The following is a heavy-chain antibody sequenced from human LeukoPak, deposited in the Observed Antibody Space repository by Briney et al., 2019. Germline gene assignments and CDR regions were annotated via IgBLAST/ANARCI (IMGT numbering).Heavy chain of an antibody. CDR3: ASPYDFWSGYYTSPLGTYAFDI. V-gene: IGHV4-39*01. CDR1: GGSISSSSYY. D-gene: IGHD3-3*01. J-gene: IGHJ3*02. CDR2: IYYSGST. Sequence: SETLSLTCTVSGGSISSSSYYWGWIRQPPGKGLEWIGSIYYSGSTYYNPSLKSRVTISVDTSKNQFSLKLSSVTAADTAVYYCASPYDFWSGYYTSPLGTYAFDIWGQGTMVTVSS.